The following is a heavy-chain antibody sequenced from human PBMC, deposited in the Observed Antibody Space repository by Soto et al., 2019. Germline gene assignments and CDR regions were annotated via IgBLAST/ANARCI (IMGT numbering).Heavy chain of an antibody. D-gene: IGHD6-19*01. Sequence: ASVKVSCKASGYTFTGYYMHWVRQAPGQGLEWMGWINPNSGGTNYAQKFQGWVTMTRDTSISTAYMELSRLRSDDTAVYYCEKVMGSSGWFDAFDIWGQGTMVTVSS. J-gene: IGHJ3*02. CDR2: INPNSGGT. CDR3: EKVMGSSGWFDAFDI. CDR1: GYTFTGYY. V-gene: IGHV1-2*04.